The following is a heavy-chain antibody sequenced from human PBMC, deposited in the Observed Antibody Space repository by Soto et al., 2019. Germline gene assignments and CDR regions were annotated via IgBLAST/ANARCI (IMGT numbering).Heavy chain of an antibody. CDR3: AKDISGTGYSSGCYVSGQFAY. CDR2: ISWDSGTL. V-gene: IGHV3-9*01. CDR1: GFTFNDYA. Sequence: GGSLRLSCAVSGFTFNDYAMHWVRQAPGKGLEWVSGISWDSGTLGYADSVKGRFTISRDNAKDSLYLQMNSLRPEDTALYYCAKDISGTGYSSGCYVSGQFAYWALGTLVTVSS. D-gene: IGHD6-19*01. J-gene: IGHJ4*02.